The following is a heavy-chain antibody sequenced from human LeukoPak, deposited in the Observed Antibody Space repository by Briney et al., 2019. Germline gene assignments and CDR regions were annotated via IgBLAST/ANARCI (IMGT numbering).Heavy chain of an antibody. V-gene: IGHV3-7*01. CDR1: GFSIKNSW. Sequence: PGGSPRLSCVGSGFSIKNSWMTWVRQAPGKGLEWVANMNPDGSGNYYVDSVKGRFTVSRDNAKNSVYLQMNGLRAEDTAVYYCGRDPAWGAIDYWGQGTLVTVSS. D-gene: IGHD7-27*01. CDR2: MNPDGSGN. J-gene: IGHJ4*02. CDR3: GRDPAWGAIDY.